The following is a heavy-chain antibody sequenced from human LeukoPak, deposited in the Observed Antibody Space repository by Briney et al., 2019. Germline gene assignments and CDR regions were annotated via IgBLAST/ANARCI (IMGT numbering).Heavy chain of an antibody. CDR2: IYYSGST. V-gene: IGHV4-59*01. CDR3: ARVVNSYGYYYYMDV. Sequence: SETLSLTCTVSGGSISSYYWSWIRQPPGKGLEWIGYIYYSGSTNYDPSLKSRVIISVDTSKNQFSLKLSSVTAADTAVYYCARVVNSYGYYYYMDVWGKGTTVTISS. J-gene: IGHJ6*03. CDR1: GGSISSYY. D-gene: IGHD5-18*01.